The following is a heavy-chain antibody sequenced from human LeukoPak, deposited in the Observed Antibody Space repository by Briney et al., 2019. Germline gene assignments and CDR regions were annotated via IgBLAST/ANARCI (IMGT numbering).Heavy chain of an antibody. D-gene: IGHD3-10*01. V-gene: IGHV3-9*01. CDR2: ISWNSGSI. Sequence: GRSLRLSCAASGFTFDDYAMHWVRQAPGKGLEWVSGISWNSGSIGYADSVKGRFTISRDNAKNSLYLQMNSLRAEDTALYYCAKAHLPTPSGPSYFDYWGQGTLVTVSS. CDR3: AKAHLPTPSGPSYFDY. J-gene: IGHJ4*02. CDR1: GFTFDDYA.